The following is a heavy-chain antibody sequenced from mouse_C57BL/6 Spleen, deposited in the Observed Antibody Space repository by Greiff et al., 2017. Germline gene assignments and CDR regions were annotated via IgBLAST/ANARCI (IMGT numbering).Heavy chain of an antibody. Sequence: EVNVVESGGGLVQPKGSLKLSCAASGFSFNTYAMNWVRQAPGKGLEWVARIRSKSNNYATYYADSVKDRFTISRDDSESMLYLQMNNLKTEDTAMYYCVRHGLYDGYYYAMDYWGQGTSVTVSS. V-gene: IGHV10-1*01. CDR1: GFSFNTYA. CDR3: VRHGLYDGYYYAMDY. D-gene: IGHD2-3*01. CDR2: IRSKSNNYAT. J-gene: IGHJ4*01.